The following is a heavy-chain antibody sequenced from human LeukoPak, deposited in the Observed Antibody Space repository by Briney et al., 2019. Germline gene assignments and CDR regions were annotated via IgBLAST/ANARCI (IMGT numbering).Heavy chain of an antibody. V-gene: IGHV4-30-4*08. Sequence: SETLSLTCSVSGGFNTHYYWSWIRQPPGKGLEWIGYIYYSGSTYYNPSLKSRLSISVDTSKTQFSLKLSSVTAADTAVYYCARMGIFGYLDYWGQGALVTVSS. D-gene: IGHD3-3*01. J-gene: IGHJ4*02. CDR1: GGFNTHYY. CDR3: ARMGIFGYLDY. CDR2: IYYSGST.